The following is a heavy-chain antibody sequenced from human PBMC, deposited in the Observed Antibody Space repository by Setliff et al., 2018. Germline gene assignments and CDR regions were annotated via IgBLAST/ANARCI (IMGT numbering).Heavy chain of an antibody. CDR2: IIPLLETA. CDR3: ARDRNDNYESSGYYYAGGYMDV. D-gene: IGHD3-22*01. Sequence: SVKVSCKASGDTFSTYALSWVRQAPGQGLEWMGGIIPLLETAKYAQKFQGRVTMTRDTSTSTVFMELSSLRSEDTAVYYCARDRNDNYESSGYYYAGGYMDVWGKGTKVTVSS. V-gene: IGHV1-69*05. CDR1: GDTFSTYA. J-gene: IGHJ6*03.